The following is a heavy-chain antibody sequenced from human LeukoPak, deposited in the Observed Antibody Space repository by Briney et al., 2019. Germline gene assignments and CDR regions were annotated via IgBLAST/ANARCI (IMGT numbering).Heavy chain of an antibody. J-gene: IGHJ4*02. V-gene: IGHV4-39*01. CDR3: ARGNYYYDSSGYYYALYYFDC. CDR2: IYYSGST. D-gene: IGHD3-22*01. CDR1: GGSISSSSYY. Sequence: PSETLSLTCTVSGGSISSSSYYWGWIRQPPGKGLEWIGSIYYSGSTYYNPSLKSRVTISVDTSKNQFSLKLSSVTAADTAVYYCARGNYYYDSSGYYYALYYFDCWGQGTLVTVSS.